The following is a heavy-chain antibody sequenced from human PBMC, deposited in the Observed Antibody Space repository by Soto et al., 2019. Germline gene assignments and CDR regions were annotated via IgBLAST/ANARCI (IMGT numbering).Heavy chain of an antibody. CDR3: SKGSHSSGRD. Sequence: EVQLLESGGVLVQPGGSLRLSCAASGFTFSSYAMSWVRQAPGKGLEWVSAITGSGGSTYYADSVKGRFTISRDNSKNTLYLQMNSLSAEDTAVYYCSKGSHSSGRDWGQGTLVTVSS. CDR1: GFTFSSYA. CDR2: ITGSGGST. J-gene: IGHJ4*02. V-gene: IGHV3-23*01. D-gene: IGHD3-22*01.